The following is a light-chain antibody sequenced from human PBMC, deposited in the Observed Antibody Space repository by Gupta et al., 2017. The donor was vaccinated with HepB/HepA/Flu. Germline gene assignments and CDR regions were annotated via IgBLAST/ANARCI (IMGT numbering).Light chain of an antibody. CDR2: DNT. V-gene: IGLV1-40*01. CDR3: QSYDSGLSGYV. CDR1: SSNIGAGSD. J-gene: IGLJ1*01. Sequence: QSVLTQPPSVSGAPGPRVTISCTGSSSNIGAGSDVHWYQQLPGTAPRLLIYDNTNRPSGIPDRFSGSKSGTSASLAITGLQAEDEADYYCQSYDSGLSGYVFGTGTKVTVL.